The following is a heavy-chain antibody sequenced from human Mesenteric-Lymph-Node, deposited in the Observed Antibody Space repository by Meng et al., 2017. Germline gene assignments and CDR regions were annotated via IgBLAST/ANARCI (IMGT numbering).Heavy chain of an antibody. J-gene: IGHJ5*02. CDR1: GGTFSSYA. CDR2: IIPIFGTA. CDR3: AKSQSRRYDGRRPCFDP. D-gene: IGHD5-24*01. Sequence: SVKVSCKASGGTFSSYAISWVRQAPGQGLEWMGGIIPIFGTANYAQKFQGRVTITADESTSTAYMELSSLRSEDTAVYYCAKSQSRRYDGRRPCFDPWGQGTLVTVSS. V-gene: IGHV1-69*13.